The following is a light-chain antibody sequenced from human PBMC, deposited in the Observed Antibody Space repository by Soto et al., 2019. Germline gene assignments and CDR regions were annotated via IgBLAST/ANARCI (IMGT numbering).Light chain of an antibody. V-gene: IGKV4-1*01. Sequence: DIVMTQSPDSLAVSLGERATINCKSSQIVLYSSNNKNYLAWYQQKPGQPPKLLIYWASTRESGVPDRFSGSGSGTEFTLTISSLQSEDFAEYHCQQYNNWPQTFGQGTKVDI. CDR3: QQYNNWPQT. CDR1: QIVLYSSNNKNY. CDR2: WAS. J-gene: IGKJ1*01.